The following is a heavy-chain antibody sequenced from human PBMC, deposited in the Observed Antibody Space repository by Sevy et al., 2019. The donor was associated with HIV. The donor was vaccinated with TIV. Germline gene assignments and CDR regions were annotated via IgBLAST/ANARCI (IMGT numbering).Heavy chain of an antibody. D-gene: IGHD3-22*01. Sequence: GGSLRLSCAASGFTFNTHAMTWVRQAPGKGLEWVSVISGPGLSTYYADSVKGRFTISRDNSKNTLYLQMNSLRADDTATYYCAKALNPALESMIELVLRTLKGFDVWGQRTMVTVSS. CDR1: GFTFNTHA. CDR3: AKALNPALESMIELVLRTLKGFDV. CDR2: ISGPGLST. J-gene: IGHJ3*01. V-gene: IGHV3-23*01.